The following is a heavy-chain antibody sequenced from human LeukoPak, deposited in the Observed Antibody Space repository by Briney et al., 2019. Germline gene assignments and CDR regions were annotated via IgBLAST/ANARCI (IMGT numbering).Heavy chain of an antibody. CDR2: IGTPGDT. Sequence: PGGSLRLSCAASGFTFSIYDMHWVRQATGKGLEWVSAIGTPGDTYYPGSVKGRFTISRENAKNSLFLQMNSLRVGDTAVYYCARDRYSGSYSYWGQGTLVTVSS. J-gene: IGHJ4*02. D-gene: IGHD1-26*01. V-gene: IGHV3-13*01. CDR3: ARDRYSGSYSY. CDR1: GFTFSIYD.